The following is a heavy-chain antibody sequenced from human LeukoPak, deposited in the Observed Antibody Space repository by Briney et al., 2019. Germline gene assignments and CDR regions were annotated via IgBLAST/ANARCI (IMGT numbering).Heavy chain of an antibody. V-gene: IGHV3-21*04. CDR3: AKESLRVVPSATFDY. D-gene: IGHD2-2*01. CDR1: GFTFSSYS. Sequence: GGSLRLSCAASGFTFSSYSMNWVRPAPGKGLEWVSSISSSSSYIYYADSVKGRFTISRDNAKNSLYLQMNSLRAEDTAVYYCAKESLRVVPSATFDYWGQGTLVTVSS. J-gene: IGHJ4*02. CDR2: ISSSSSYI.